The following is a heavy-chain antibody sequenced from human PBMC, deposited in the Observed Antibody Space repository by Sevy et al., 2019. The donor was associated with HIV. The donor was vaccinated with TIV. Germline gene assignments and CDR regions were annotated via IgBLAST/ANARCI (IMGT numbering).Heavy chain of an antibody. J-gene: IGHJ4*02. V-gene: IGHV4-59*11. CDR1: GGSITSLY. CDR3: AGENAWGRGYS. Sequence: SETLSLTCTVSGGSITSLYWNWIRQPPGKGLEWIANIYYTGHINYNPSLKSRVTLSLDTSQNQFSLRLSSVTAADTAMYYCAGENAWGRGYSWGQGTLVTVSS. D-gene: IGHD1-26*01. CDR2: IYYTGHI.